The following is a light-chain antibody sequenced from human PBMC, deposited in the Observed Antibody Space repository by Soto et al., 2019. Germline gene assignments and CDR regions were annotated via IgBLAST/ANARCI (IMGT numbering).Light chain of an antibody. CDR3: QKYNSASWT. Sequence: DIQMTQSASSLSASVGDRVTITCRASQGMSNYLAWYQQKPGKVPKLLIYAASTLQSGVPSRFSGSGSGTDFTLTISSLQPEDVATYYCQKYNSASWTFGQGTKVEIK. CDR2: AAS. V-gene: IGKV1-27*01. CDR1: QGMSNY. J-gene: IGKJ1*01.